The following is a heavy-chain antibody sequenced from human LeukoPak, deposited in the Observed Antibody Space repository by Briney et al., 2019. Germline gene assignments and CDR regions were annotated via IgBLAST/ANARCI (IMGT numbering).Heavy chain of an antibody. Sequence: GGSLRLSCAASGFTFSDYYMSWIRQAPGKGLEWVSYISSSGSTIYYADSVKGRFTISRDNAKHSLYLQMNSLRAEDTAVYYCARAGKEYYDILTGYYNEVYFDYWGQGTLVTVSS. CDR1: GFTFSDYY. J-gene: IGHJ4*02. CDR2: ISSSGSTI. D-gene: IGHD3-9*01. V-gene: IGHV3-11*01. CDR3: ARAGKEYYDILTGYYNEVYFDY.